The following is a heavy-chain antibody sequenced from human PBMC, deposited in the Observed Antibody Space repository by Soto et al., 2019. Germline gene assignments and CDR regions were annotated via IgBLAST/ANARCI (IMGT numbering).Heavy chain of an antibody. D-gene: IGHD2-2*01. CDR1: GGSISSYY. J-gene: IGHJ6*02. V-gene: IGHV4-59*08. CDR2: IYYSGST. CDR3: AYCSSTSCYDGMDV. Sequence: QVQLQESGPGLVKPSETLSLTCTVSGGSISSYYWSWIRQPPGKGLEWIGYIYYSGSTNYNPSLKSRVTXXVXTXRNQFSLKLSSVTAADTAVYYCAYCSSTSCYDGMDVWGQGTTVTVSS.